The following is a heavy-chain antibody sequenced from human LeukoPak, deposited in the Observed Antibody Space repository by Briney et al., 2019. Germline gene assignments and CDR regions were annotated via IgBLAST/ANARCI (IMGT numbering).Heavy chain of an antibody. CDR1: GFTFSSYG. V-gene: IGHV3-30*18. CDR3: AKDPYDSSGYYFDY. J-gene: IGHJ4*02. CDR2: ISYDGGNK. D-gene: IGHD3-22*01. Sequence: GGSLRLSCAASGFTFSSYGMHWVRQAPGKGLEWVAVISYDGGNKHYADSVKGRFTLSRDNSKNTLYLQMNSLRAEDTAVYYCAKDPYDSSGYYFDYWGQGTLVTVSS.